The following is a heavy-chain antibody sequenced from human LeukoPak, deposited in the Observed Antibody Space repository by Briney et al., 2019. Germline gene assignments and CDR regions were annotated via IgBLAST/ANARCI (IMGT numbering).Heavy chain of an antibody. J-gene: IGHJ4*02. D-gene: IGHD2-8*01. V-gene: IGHV3-7*01. CDR2: IKQDGSEK. CDR3: ARSNEARLYYFDY. CDR1: GFTFSSHW. Sequence: PGGSLRLSCAASGFTFSSHWMHWVRQAPGKGLEWVANIKQDGSEKYYVDSVKGRFTISRDNAKNSLYLQMNSLRAEDTAVYYCARSNEARLYYFDYWGQGTLVTVSS.